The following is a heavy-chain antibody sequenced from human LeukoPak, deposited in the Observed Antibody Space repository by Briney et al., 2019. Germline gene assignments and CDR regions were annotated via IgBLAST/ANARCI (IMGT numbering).Heavy chain of an antibody. CDR1: GGSFSGYY. CDR3: ARVRGLGAARPRYFDY. D-gene: IGHD6-6*01. CDR2: INHSGST. V-gene: IGHV4-34*01. J-gene: IGHJ4*02. Sequence: PSETLSLTCAVYGGSFSGYYWSWIRQPPGKGLEWIGEINHSGSTNYNPSLKSRVTISVDTSKNQFSLKLSSVTAADTAVYYCARVRGLGAARPRYFDYWGQGTLVTVSS.